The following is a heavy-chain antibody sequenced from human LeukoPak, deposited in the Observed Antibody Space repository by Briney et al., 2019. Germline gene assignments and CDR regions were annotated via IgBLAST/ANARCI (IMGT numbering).Heavy chain of an antibody. CDR1: GYSISSGYY. D-gene: IGHD6-13*01. Sequence: SETLSLTCAVSGYSISSGYYWGWIRQPPGTGLEWIGSIYHSGSTYYNPSLKSRVTISVDTSKNQFSLKLSSVTAADTAVYYCASHTAAAGYYFDYWGQGTLVTVSS. J-gene: IGHJ4*02. CDR3: ASHTAAAGYYFDY. CDR2: IYHSGST. V-gene: IGHV4-38-2*01.